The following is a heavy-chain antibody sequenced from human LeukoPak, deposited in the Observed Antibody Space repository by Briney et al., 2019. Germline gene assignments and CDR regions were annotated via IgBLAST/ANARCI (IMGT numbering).Heavy chain of an antibody. D-gene: IGHD6-19*01. V-gene: IGHV4-59*01. J-gene: IGHJ4*02. CDR1: GGSISDYY. Sequence: SETLSLTCTVSGGSISDYYWSWIRQSPGKRLEWIGYIYYSGRTTYNPSLNSRATISVDTSKNHLSLRLNSVTTADTAVYYCAREVAVAVGPIDWGQGTLVTVSS. CDR2: IYYSGRT. CDR3: AREVAVAVGPID.